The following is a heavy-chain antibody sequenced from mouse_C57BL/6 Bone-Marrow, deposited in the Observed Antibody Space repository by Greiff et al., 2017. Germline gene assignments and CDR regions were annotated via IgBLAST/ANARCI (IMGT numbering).Heavy chain of an antibody. Sequence: QVQLQQSGAELVKPGASVKMSCKASGYTFTTYPIEWMKQNHGKSLEWIGNFHPYNDDTKYNEKFKGKATLTVEKFYSTVYLELSRLTSDDSAVYSCARGPTTGYYAMDYWGQGTSVTVSS. CDR2: FHPYNDDT. D-gene: IGHD4-1*02. CDR1: GYTFTTYP. V-gene: IGHV1-47*01. CDR3: ARGPTTGYYAMDY. J-gene: IGHJ4*01.